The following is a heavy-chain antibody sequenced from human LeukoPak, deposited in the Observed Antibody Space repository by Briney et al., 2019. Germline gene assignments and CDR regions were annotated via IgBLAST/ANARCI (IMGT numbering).Heavy chain of an antibody. D-gene: IGHD3-10*01. J-gene: IGHJ4*02. CDR1: GFSFSTYW. Sequence: GGSLRLSCETSGFSFSTYWMSWVRQAPGKGLEWVANIRQDGSEKYYADSVKGRFTISRDIAKQSVFLQMNSLRAEDTALYYCARLSAMVRGPEDIFYFEYWGLGTLVTVSS. CDR2: IRQDGSEK. V-gene: IGHV3-7*01. CDR3: ARLSAMVRGPEDIFYFEY.